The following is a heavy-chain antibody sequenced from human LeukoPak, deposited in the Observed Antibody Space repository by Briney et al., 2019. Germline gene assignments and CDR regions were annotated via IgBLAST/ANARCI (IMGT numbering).Heavy chain of an antibody. V-gene: IGHV6-1*01. CDR1: GDSVSSNSAA. Sequence: SQTLSLTCAISGDSVSSNSAAWNWIRQSPSRGLEWLGRTFYRSKWYNDYAVSVKSRITINPDTSKNQFSLKLSSVTAADTAVYYCARHDYGGNSTIPWGQGTLVTVSS. J-gene: IGHJ5*02. CDR2: TFYRSKWYN. D-gene: IGHD4-17*01. CDR3: ARHDYGGNSTIP.